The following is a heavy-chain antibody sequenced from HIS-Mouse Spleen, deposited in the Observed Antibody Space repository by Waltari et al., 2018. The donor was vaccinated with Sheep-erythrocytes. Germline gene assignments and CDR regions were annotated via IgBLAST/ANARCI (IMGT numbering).Heavy chain of an antibody. V-gene: IGHV4-39*07. CDR2: IYYSGRT. CDR3: ARGGMAARTFDY. Sequence: QLQLQESGPGLVKPSETLSLTCTVSGGSISSSSYYWGWIRQPPGKGLEWIGSIYYSGRTYYNPSLKSRVTISVDTSKNQFSLKLSSVTAADTAVYYCARGGMAARTFDYWGQGTLVTVSS. CDR1: GGSISSSSYY. J-gene: IGHJ4*02. D-gene: IGHD6-6*01.